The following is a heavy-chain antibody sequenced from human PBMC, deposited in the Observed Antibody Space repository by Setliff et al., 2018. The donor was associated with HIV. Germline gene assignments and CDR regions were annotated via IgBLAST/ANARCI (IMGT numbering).Heavy chain of an antibody. J-gene: IGHJ6*03. Sequence: GESLKISCKGSGYSFTSYWIGWVRQVPGKGLEWMGIIYPGDSDTRYSPSFQGQVTISADKSISTAYLQWSSLKASDTAMYYCARHPGSGDYYYYYMDVWGKGTTVTVSS. D-gene: IGHD3-10*01. CDR1: GYSFTSYW. CDR3: ARHPGSGDYYYYYMDV. CDR2: IYPGDSDT. V-gene: IGHV5-51*01.